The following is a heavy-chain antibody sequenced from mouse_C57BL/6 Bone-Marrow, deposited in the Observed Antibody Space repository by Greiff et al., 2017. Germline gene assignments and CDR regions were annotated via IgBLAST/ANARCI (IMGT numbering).Heavy chain of an antibody. D-gene: IGHD1-1*01. V-gene: IGHV1-59*01. J-gene: IGHJ4*01. Sequence: VQLQQPGAELVRPGTSVKLSCKASGYTFTSYWMHCVKQRPGQGLEWIGVIDPSDSYTNYNQKFKGKATLTVDTSSSTAYMQLSSLTSEDSAVYYCARDYYGRGDYWGQGTSVTVSS. CDR2: IDPSDSYT. CDR1: GYTFTSYW. CDR3: ARDYYGRGDY.